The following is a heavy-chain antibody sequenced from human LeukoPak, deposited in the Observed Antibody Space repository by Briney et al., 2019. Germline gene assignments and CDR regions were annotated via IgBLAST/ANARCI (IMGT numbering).Heavy chain of an antibody. Sequence: PGGSLRLSCAASGFTVSSNYMNRVRQAPGKGLEWVSIIYSGGSTYYADSVKGRFTISRDNSKNILYLQMNSLRAEDTAVYYCAREKLNWGFDYWGQGTLVTVSS. J-gene: IGHJ4*02. D-gene: IGHD3-16*01. CDR3: AREKLNWGFDY. V-gene: IGHV3-53*01. CDR2: IYSGGST. CDR1: GFTVSSNY.